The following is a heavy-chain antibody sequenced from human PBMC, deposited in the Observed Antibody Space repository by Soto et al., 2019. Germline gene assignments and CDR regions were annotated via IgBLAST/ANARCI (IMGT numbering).Heavy chain of an antibody. Sequence: PGSSLRLSCAASGFTFRYYYMTWIRQAPGKWLEWVSYISGGGSTIYYEDSVKGRFTVSRDNAKNSLYVQMDSLRAKDTAVYYCASDPYYYASEYWGQGTLVTVSS. CDR2: ISGGGSTI. D-gene: IGHD3-10*01. V-gene: IGHV3-11*01. CDR1: GFTFRYYY. CDR3: ASDPYYYASEY. J-gene: IGHJ4*02.